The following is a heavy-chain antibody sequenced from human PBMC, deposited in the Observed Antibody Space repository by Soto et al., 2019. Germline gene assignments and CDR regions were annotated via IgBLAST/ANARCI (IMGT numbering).Heavy chain of an antibody. D-gene: IGHD3-10*01. CDR1: GGTFSSYT. J-gene: IGHJ6*03. CDR2: IIPILGIA. Sequence: SVKVSCKASGGTFSSYTISWVRQAPGQGLEWMGRIIPILGIANYAQKFQGRVTITADKSTSTAYMELSSLRSEDTAVYYCARDRMVRGVIPNDYYYYMDVWGKGTTVTVSS. CDR3: ARDRMVRGVIPNDYYYYMDV. V-gene: IGHV1-69*04.